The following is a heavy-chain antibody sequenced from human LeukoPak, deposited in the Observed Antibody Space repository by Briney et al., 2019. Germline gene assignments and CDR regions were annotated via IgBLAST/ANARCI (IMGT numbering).Heavy chain of an antibody. CDR1: GGSISSGSYY. CDR3: ARDPTTGEGAFDI. CDR2: IYTSGST. D-gene: IGHD7-27*01. Sequence: PSETLSVICTVSGGSISSGSYYWSWIRQPAGKGVEWIGRIYTSGSTNYNPSLKSRVTISVDTSKNQFSLKLSSVTAADTAVYYCARDPTTGEGAFDIWGQGTMVTVSS. V-gene: IGHV4-61*02. J-gene: IGHJ3*02.